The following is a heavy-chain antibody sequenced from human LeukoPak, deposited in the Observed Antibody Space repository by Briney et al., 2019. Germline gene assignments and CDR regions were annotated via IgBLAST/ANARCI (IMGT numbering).Heavy chain of an antibody. D-gene: IGHD5-24*01. CDR3: ARRDGYNSFHY. CDR1: GYSFAAYW. Sequence: GESPKISRKGSGYSFAAYWIGWGRQRPGKGLGWMGSIFPGDSDTRYSPCFQGQVTISADKSISTAYLQWSSLKASDTAMYYCARRDGYNSFHYWGQGTLVTVSS. V-gene: IGHV5-51*01. CDR2: IFPGDSDT. J-gene: IGHJ4*02.